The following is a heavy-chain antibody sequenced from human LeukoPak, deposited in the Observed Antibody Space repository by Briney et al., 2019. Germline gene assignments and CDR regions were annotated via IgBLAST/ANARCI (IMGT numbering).Heavy chain of an antibody. Sequence: TSETLSLTCAVYGGSFSGYYWSWIRQPAGKGLEWIGRIYTSGSTNYNPSLKSRVTMSVDTSKNQLSLKLSSVTAADTAVYYCARELRRLGFGGVIVLNWFDPWGQGTLVTVSS. CDR1: GGSFSGYY. V-gene: IGHV4-4*07. J-gene: IGHJ5*02. CDR3: ARELRRLGFGGVIVLNWFDP. CDR2: IYTSGST. D-gene: IGHD3-16*02.